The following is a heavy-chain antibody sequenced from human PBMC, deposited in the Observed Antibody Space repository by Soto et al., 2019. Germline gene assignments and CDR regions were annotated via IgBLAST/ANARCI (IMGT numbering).Heavy chain of an antibody. Sequence: GGSLRLSCAVSGFIFSNYWMHWVRQVPGKGLVWVSRINTDGRETNYADSVKGRFTVSRDNAKNTQFLQMNSLRVEDTAVYYCARDGEGYWGQGTLVTVSS. CDR2: INTDGRET. V-gene: IGHV3-74*01. J-gene: IGHJ4*02. CDR1: GFIFSNYW. D-gene: IGHD2-21*01. CDR3: ARDGEGY.